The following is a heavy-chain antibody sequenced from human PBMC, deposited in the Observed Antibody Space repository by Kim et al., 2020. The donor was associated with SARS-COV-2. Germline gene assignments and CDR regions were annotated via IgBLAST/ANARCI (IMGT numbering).Heavy chain of an antibody. CDR3: AKVTRPSVVRGLITTDLFDS. CDR2: ISFDGTTK. J-gene: IGHJ4*02. V-gene: IGHV3-30*04. CDR1: GFTFSSYT. Sequence: GGSLRLSCAASGFTFSSYTMHWVRQAPGKGLEWVAVISFDGTTKYYADSVKGRFTISRDNSKNTLYLQMNSLRAEDTSVYYCAKVTRPSVVRGLITTDLFDSWGQGTLVTVSS. D-gene: IGHD3-10*01.